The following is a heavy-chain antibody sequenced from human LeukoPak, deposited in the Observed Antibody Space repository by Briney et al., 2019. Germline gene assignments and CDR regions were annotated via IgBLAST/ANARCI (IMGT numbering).Heavy chain of an antibody. V-gene: IGHV3-30*03. CDR3: AERAFDI. CDR1: GFTFSSYG. D-gene: IGHD5-24*01. CDR2: ISYDGSNK. J-gene: IGHJ3*02. Sequence: GGSLRLSCAASGFTFSSYGMHWVRQAPGKGLEWVAVISYDGSNKYYADSVKGRFTISRDNSKNTLYLQMNSLRAEDTAVYYCAERAFDIWGQGTMVTVSS.